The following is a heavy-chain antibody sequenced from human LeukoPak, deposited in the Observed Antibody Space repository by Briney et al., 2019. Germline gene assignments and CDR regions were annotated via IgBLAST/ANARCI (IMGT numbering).Heavy chain of an antibody. J-gene: IGHJ5*02. Sequence: SETLSLTCTVSGGSISSYYWSWIRQPPGKGLEWIGYIDYSGSTNYNPSLKSRVTISVDTSKNQFPLKLSSVTAADTAVYYCARLGPVSQDMVRGVLTPWGQGTLVTVSS. D-gene: IGHD3-10*01. CDR2: IDYSGST. V-gene: IGHV4-59*12. CDR1: GGSISSYY. CDR3: ARLGPVSQDMVRGVLTP.